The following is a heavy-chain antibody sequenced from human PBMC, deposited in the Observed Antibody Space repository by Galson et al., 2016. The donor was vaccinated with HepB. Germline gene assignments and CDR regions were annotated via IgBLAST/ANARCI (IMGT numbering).Heavy chain of an antibody. V-gene: IGHV3-23*01. CDR1: GFTFSNYG. CDR3: GQGSTAPAV. CDR2: ISRSGDST. Sequence: SLRLSCAASGFTFSNYGMTWVRQAPGKGLEVVSSISRSGDSTDYADSAKGRFTISRDNSKNTLSLQMNSLTADDTAIYYCGQGSTAPAVWGKGTTVTVSS. D-gene: IGHD1-26*01. J-gene: IGHJ6*04.